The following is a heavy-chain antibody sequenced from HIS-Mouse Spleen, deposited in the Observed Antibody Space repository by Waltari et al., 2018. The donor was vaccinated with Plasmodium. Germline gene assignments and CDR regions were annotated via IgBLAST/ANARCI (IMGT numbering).Heavy chain of an antibody. CDR1: GFSLSTSGVG. D-gene: IGHD2-2*01. V-gene: IGHV2-5*02. J-gene: IGHJ4*02. Sequence: QITLKESGPTLVKPTQTLTLTCTFSGFSLSTSGVGVGWIRQPPGKALEWLELIYWDDDKRHSPSLKSTLTITKDTSKNQVVRTMTNMDPVDTATYYCAHRPDCSSTSCYGGFDYWGQGTLVTVSS. CDR2: IYWDDDK. CDR3: AHRPDCSSTSCYGGFDY.